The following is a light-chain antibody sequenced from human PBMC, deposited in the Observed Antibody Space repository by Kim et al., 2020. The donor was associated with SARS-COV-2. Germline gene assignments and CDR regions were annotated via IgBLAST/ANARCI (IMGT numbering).Light chain of an antibody. CDR1: QSINPW. Sequence: DIQMTQSPSTLSASVGDRVTITCRASQSINPWLAWYQQKPGKAPQRLIFQTSSLESGVPSRFSGSGSGTEFTLTISSLQPDDFATYYCQQYKNYPRTFGQGTKVDIK. V-gene: IGKV1-5*03. CDR2: QTS. CDR3: QQYKNYPRT. J-gene: IGKJ1*01.